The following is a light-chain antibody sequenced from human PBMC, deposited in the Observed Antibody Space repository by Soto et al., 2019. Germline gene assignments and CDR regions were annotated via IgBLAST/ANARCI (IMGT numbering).Light chain of an antibody. CDR1: SSNIGNNA. CDR3: SSYTSSSTPYV. Sequence: QSVLTQPPSVSEAPRQRVTISCSGSSSNIGNNAVNWYQQLPGQAPKIVIYYDDLLTSGVSDRFSGSKSGTSASLAISGLQAEDEADYYCSSYTSSSTPYVFGTGTKVTV. V-gene: IGLV1-36*01. CDR2: YDD. J-gene: IGLJ1*01.